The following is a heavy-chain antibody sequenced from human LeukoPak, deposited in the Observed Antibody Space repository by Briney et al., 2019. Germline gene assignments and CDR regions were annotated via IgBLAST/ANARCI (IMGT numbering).Heavy chain of an antibody. J-gene: IGHJ4*02. Sequence: GGSLRLSCAASGFTFSSYGMNWVRQAPGKGLEWVSYISSSSNIMNYADSVKGRFTTSRDNAKNSLYLQMNSLRAEDTAVYYCASPYDSSGYYDRWGQGTLVTVSS. CDR1: GFTFSSYG. CDR3: ASPYDSSGYYDR. V-gene: IGHV3-48*01. CDR2: ISSSSNIM. D-gene: IGHD3-22*01.